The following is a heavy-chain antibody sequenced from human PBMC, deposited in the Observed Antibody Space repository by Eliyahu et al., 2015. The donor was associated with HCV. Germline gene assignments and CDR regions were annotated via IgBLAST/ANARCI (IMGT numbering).Heavy chain of an antibody. CDR3: AKDLELDILTGYYGSLDY. V-gene: IGHV3-23*01. J-gene: IGHJ4*02. Sequence: EVQLLESGGGLVQPGGSLRLSCAASGFTFSSYAMSWVRQAPGKGLEWVSAISGSGGSTYYADSVKGRFTTSRDNSKNTLYLQMNSLRAEDTAVYYCAKDLELDILTGYYGSLDYWGQGTLVTVSS. D-gene: IGHD3-9*01. CDR1: GFTFSSYA. CDR2: ISGSGGST.